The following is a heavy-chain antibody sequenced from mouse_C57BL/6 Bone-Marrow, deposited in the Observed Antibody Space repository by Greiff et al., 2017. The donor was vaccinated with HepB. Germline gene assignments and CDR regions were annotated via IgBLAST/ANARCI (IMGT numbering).Heavy chain of an antibody. CDR2: ISYDGSN. CDR1: GYSITSGYY. CDR3: ARDDYGSSPLDY. Sequence: EESGPGLVKPSQSLSLTCSVTGYSITSGYYWNWIRQFPGNKLEWMGYISYDGSNNYNPSLKNRISITRDTSKNQFFLKLNSVTTEDTATYYCARDDYGSSPLDYWGQGTTLTVSS. V-gene: IGHV3-6*01. D-gene: IGHD1-1*01. J-gene: IGHJ2*01.